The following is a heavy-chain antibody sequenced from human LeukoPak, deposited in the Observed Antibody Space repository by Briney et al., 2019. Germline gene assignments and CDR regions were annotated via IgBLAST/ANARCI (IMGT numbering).Heavy chain of an antibody. CDR1: GFTFSSYA. CDR2: ISGSGGST. V-gene: IGHV3-23*01. J-gene: IGHJ6*02. CDR3: AKDHGSGSYYNVGIRGMDV. D-gene: IGHD3-10*01. Sequence: GGSLRLSCAASGFTFSSYAMSWVRQAPGKGLEGVSAISGSGGSTYYADSVKGRFTISRDNSKNTLYLQMNSLRAEDTAVYYCAKDHGSGSYYNVGIRGMDVWGQGTTVTVSS.